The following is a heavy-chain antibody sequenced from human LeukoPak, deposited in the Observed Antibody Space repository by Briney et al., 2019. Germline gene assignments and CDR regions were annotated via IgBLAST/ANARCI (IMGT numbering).Heavy chain of an antibody. CDR3: ARGRRDYYYYYMDV. J-gene: IGHJ6*03. V-gene: IGHV3-74*01. Sequence: GGSLRLSCAAPGFTFSSYWMHWVRQAPGKGLVWVSRIDSDGSSTTYADSVKGRFTISRDNAKNTLYLQMNSLRAEDTAVYYCARGRRDYYYYYMDVWGKGTTVTVSS. CDR1: GFTFSSYW. CDR2: IDSDGSST.